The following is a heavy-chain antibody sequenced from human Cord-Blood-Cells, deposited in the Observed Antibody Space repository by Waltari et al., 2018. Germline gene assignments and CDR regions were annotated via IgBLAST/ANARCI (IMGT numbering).Heavy chain of an antibody. J-gene: IGHJ4*02. D-gene: IGHD3-3*01. V-gene: IGHV4-34*01. CDR1: GGSFSGYY. CDR3: ARSLVRITIFGVVIIGSYFDY. Sequence: QVQLQQWGAGLLKPSETLSLTCAVYGGSFSGYYWSWIRQPPGKGLEWIGEINHSGTTNHNPALRRRVTISVDTSKNQFSLKLSAVTAADTAVYYCARSLVRITIFGVVIIGSYFDYWGQGTLVTVSS. CDR2: INHSGTT.